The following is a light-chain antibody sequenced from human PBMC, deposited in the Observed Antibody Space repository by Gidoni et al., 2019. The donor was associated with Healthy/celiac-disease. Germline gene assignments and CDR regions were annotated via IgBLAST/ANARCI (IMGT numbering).Light chain of an antibody. CDR2: EVS. V-gene: IGLV2-14*01. CDR3: SSYTSSSTPYV. Sequence: SALTRPASVSGSPGRSITISCTGTSSDVGGYNYVSWYQQHPGKAPKLMIYEVSNRPSGVSNRFSGSKSGNTASLTISGLQAEDEADYYCSSYTSSSTPYVFGTGTKVTVL. CDR1: SSDVGGYNY. J-gene: IGLJ1*01.